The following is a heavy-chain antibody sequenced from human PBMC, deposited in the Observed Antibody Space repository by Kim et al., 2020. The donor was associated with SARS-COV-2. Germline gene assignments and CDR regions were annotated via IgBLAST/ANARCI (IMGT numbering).Heavy chain of an antibody. Sequence: SVKVSCKASGGTFSSYAISWVRQAPGQGLEWMGRIIPILGIANYAQKFQGRVTITADKSTSTAYMELSSLRSEDTAVYYCARDLHVVVVAATPSGMDVWGQGTTVTVSS. CDR2: IIPILGIA. V-gene: IGHV1-69*04. CDR3: ARDLHVVVVAATPSGMDV. J-gene: IGHJ6*02. CDR1: GGTFSSYA. D-gene: IGHD2-15*01.